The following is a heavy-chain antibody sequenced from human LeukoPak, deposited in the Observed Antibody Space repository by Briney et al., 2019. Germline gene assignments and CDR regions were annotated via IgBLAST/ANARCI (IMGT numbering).Heavy chain of an antibody. CDR3: AREHSSSWYFPYFDY. CDR1: GGSISSGSYY. J-gene: IGHJ4*02. D-gene: IGHD6-13*01. Sequence: SETLSLTCTVSGGSISSGSYYWSWIRQPAGKGLEWIGRIYTSGSTNYNPSLKSRVTISGDTSKNQFSLKLNSVTAADTAVYYCAREHSSSWYFPYFDYWGQGTLVAVSS. V-gene: IGHV4-61*02. CDR2: IYTSGST.